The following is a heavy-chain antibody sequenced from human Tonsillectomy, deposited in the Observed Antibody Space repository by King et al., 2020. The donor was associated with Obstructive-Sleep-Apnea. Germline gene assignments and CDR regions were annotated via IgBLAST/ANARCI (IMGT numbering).Heavy chain of an antibody. V-gene: IGHV3-33*01. CDR3: AREMFEIGELTSFAY. CDR1: GFTFSSSG. D-gene: IGHD1-26*01. CDR2: IWYDGINK. Sequence: QLVQSGGGVFQPGRSLRLSCAGSGFTFSSSGMLWVRPSPGKGLEGGAVIWYDGINKYYAYSVKGRLNLSRDNSKNQLYLQINSLSAEDTAVYYCAREMFEIGELTSFAYWGQGTLVTVSA. J-gene: IGHJ4*02.